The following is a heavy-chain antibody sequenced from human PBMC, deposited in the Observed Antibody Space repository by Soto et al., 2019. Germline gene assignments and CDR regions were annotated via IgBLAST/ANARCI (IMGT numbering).Heavy chain of an antibody. CDR2: IYYSGDT. CDR1: GGSISSSSYY. D-gene: IGHD2-8*02. V-gene: IGHV4-39*07. CDR3: ARDKITGLFDY. J-gene: IGHJ4*02. Sequence: PSETLSLTCTVSGGSISSSSYYWGWIRQPPGKGLEWIGSIYYSGDTYYNPSLKSRVTISVDTSKNQFSLKLTSVTAADTAVYYCARDKITGLFDYWGQGTLDTVSS.